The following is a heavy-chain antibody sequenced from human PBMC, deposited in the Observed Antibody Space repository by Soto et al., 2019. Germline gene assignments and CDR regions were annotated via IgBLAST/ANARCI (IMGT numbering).Heavy chain of an antibody. Sequence: EVQLLESGGGLVKPGGSLRLSCAASGFTFSSYSMNWVRQAPGKGLEWVSSISSSSSYINYADAVKGQVTISRDNAKNTLYLQMNRMSAEDTAVYYCDQNLEYCSSTSCPPNDFWGQGTPVTVSS. CDR3: DQNLEYCSSTSCPPNDF. V-gene: IGHV3-21*01. CDR2: ISSSSSYI. J-gene: IGHJ4*02. D-gene: IGHD2-2*01. CDR1: GFTFSSYS.